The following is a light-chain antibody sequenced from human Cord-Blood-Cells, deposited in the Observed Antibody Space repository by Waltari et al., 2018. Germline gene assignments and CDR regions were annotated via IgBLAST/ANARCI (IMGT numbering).Light chain of an antibody. V-gene: IGLV2-8*01. J-gene: IGLJ1*01. CDR1: SSDVGGYNY. CDR3: SSYAGSNNYV. Sequence: QSALTQPPSASGSPGQSVTISCTGTSSDVGGYNYVSWYQQHPGKAPKLMIYGVSRRPAGVPDRFSGSKSGNTASMTVSGLQAEDGADYYCSSYAGSNNYVFGTGTKVTVL. CDR2: GVS.